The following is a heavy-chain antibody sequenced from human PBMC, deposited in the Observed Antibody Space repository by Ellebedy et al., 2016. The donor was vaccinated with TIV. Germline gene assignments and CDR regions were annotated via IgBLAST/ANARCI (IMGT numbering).Heavy chain of an antibody. J-gene: IGHJ3*02. CDR2: IYWDDDN. Sequence: SGPTLVKPTQTLTLTCTFSGFSLSTSGVGVGWIRQPPRKALEWLALIYWDDDNRYSPSLKSRLTITKDTSKNQVVLTMTNMDPVDTATYYCAHRYCSGGTCYSDAFDIWGQGTMVTVSS. V-gene: IGHV2-5*02. CDR3: AHRYCSGGTCYSDAFDI. CDR1: GFSLSTSGVG. D-gene: IGHD2-15*01.